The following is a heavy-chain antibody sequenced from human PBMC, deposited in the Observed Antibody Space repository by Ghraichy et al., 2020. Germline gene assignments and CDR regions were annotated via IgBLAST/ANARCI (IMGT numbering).Heavy chain of an antibody. Sequence: GGSLRLSCVASGFTFTDAWMSWVRQAPGKGLEWVGRIKTKTDGETTDYAAPVKGRFTISREDSKNTLFLQMNSLKSEDTAVYHCTTGWFHDSSGYHDAFDIWGQGAMVTVSS. V-gene: IGHV3-15*01. D-gene: IGHD3-22*01. CDR1: GFTFTDAW. CDR3: TTGWFHDSSGYHDAFDI. CDR2: IKTKTDGETT. J-gene: IGHJ3*02.